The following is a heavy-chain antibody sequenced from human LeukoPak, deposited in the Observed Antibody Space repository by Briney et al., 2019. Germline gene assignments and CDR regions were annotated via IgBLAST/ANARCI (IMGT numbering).Heavy chain of an antibody. J-gene: IGHJ4*02. D-gene: IGHD3-22*01. Sequence: GGSLRLSCAASGFTFSSYSMNWIRQAPGKGLEWVSYISSSSSTIYYADSVKGRFTISRDNAKNSLYLQMNSLRAEDTAVYYCARGLTSMIVVAPPDYWGQGTLVTVSS. CDR2: ISSSSSTI. CDR1: GFTFSSYS. CDR3: ARGLTSMIVVAPPDY. V-gene: IGHV3-48*04.